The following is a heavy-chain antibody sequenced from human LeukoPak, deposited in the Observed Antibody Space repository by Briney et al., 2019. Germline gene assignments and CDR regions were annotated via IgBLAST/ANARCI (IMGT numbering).Heavy chain of an antibody. D-gene: IGHD3-22*01. J-gene: IGHJ4*02. Sequence: SETLSLTCTVSGGSISSYYWSWIRQPPGKGLEWIGYIYYSGSTNYNPSLKSRVTISVDTSKNQFSLKLSSVTAADTAVYYCARYRYDGSGYYYGDWGQGTLVTVSS. CDR3: ARYRYDGSGYYYGD. CDR2: IYYSGST. V-gene: IGHV4-59*01. CDR1: GGSISSYY.